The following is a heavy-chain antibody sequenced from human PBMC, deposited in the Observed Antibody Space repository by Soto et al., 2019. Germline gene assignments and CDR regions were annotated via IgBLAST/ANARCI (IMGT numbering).Heavy chain of an antibody. V-gene: IGHV4-34*01. J-gene: IGHJ4*02. CDR3: AVDTVLDNNFNY. Sequence: KASETLSLTCAVYGGSFSDYYWSWIRQPPGKGLEWIGEINHSGSTNYNPSLKSRVTISVDTSKNQFSLKLSSVTAADTAVYYCAVDTVLDNNFNYWGQGTLVTVSS. CDR1: GGSFSDYY. D-gene: IGHD5-18*01. CDR2: INHSGST.